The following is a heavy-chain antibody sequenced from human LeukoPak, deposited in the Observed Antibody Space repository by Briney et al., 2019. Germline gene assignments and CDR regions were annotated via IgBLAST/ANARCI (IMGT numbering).Heavy chain of an antibody. CDR1: GFTFSSYS. J-gene: IGHJ4*02. V-gene: IGHV3-48*01. CDR2: ISSSSSTI. D-gene: IGHD3-3*01. Sequence: PGGSLRLSCAASGFTFSSYSMNWVRQAPGKGLEWVSYISSSSSTIYYADSVKGRFTISRDNAKNSLYLQMNSLRAEDTAVYYCARDITGFWSGYYTDYWGQGTLVTVSS. CDR3: ARDITGFWSGYYTDY.